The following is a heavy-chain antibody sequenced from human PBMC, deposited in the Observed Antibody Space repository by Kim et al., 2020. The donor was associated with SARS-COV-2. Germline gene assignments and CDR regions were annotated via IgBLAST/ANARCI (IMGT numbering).Heavy chain of an antibody. CDR3: ARGRSYGFGGFDY. Sequence: SETLSLTCAVYGGSFSGYYWSWIRQPPGKGLEWIGEINHSGSTNYNPSLKSRVTISVDTSKNQCSLKLSSVTAADTAVYYCARGRSYGFGGFDYWGQGTLVTVSS. J-gene: IGHJ4*02. D-gene: IGHD5-18*01. V-gene: IGHV4-34*01. CDR2: INHSGST. CDR1: GGSFSGYY.